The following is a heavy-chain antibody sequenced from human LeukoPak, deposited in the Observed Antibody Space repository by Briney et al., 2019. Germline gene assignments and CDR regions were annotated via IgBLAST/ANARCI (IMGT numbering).Heavy chain of an antibody. D-gene: IGHD3-10*01. Sequence: SETLSLTCSVSGGSISGYYWSWIRQPPGKGLEWIGYIYYSGSTKYKPSLKSRVTISVDTSNNQFSLKLSSVTAADTAVYYCARLYYYDSGTFYNGLDSWGQGTLVTVSS. CDR1: GGSISGYY. CDR2: IYYSGST. V-gene: IGHV4-59*01. J-gene: IGHJ5*01. CDR3: ARLYYYDSGTFYNGLDS.